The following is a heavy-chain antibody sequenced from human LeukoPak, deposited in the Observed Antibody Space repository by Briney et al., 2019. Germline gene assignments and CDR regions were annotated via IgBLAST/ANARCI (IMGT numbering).Heavy chain of an antibody. D-gene: IGHD3-10*01. J-gene: IGHJ4*02. CDR2: ISGSGSTI. CDR3: ARGPGSGLGMTRYFDY. Sequence: GGSLRLSCAPSGFTFSSYEMNWVRQAPGKGLEWVSYISGSGSTIYYADSVKGRFTISRDNAKNSLYLQMNSLRAEDMAVCYCARGPGSGLGMTRYFDYWGQGTLVTVSS. V-gene: IGHV3-48*03. CDR1: GFTFSSYE.